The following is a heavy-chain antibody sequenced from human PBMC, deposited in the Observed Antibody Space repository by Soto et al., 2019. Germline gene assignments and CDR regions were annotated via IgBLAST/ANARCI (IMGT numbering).Heavy chain of an antibody. Sequence: GGSLRLSCAVSGFTFSSYAMSWVRQAPGKGLEWVSSISGSGGSTYYADSVKGRFTISRDNSKNTVYLQMNSLRAEDTAVYYCADILNWRFFDYWGQGTLVTVSS. CDR1: GFTFSSYA. D-gene: IGHD1-1*01. V-gene: IGHV3-23*01. CDR3: ADILNWRFFDY. J-gene: IGHJ4*02. CDR2: ISGSGGST.